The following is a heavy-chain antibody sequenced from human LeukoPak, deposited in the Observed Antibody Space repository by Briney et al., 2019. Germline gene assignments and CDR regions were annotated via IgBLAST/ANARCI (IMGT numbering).Heavy chain of an antibody. CDR2: IIPILGIA. Sequence: ASVKVSCKASGGTFSSYAIIWVRQAPGQGLEWMGRIIPILGIANYAQKFQGRVTITADKSTSTAYMELSSLRSEDTAVYYCARDRSGGSSSWFDYWGQGTLVTVSS. CDR3: ARDRSGGSSSWFDY. V-gene: IGHV1-69*04. CDR1: GGTFSSYA. D-gene: IGHD6-13*01. J-gene: IGHJ4*02.